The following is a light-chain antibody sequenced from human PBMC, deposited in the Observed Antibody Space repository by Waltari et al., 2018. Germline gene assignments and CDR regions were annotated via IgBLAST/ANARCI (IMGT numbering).Light chain of an antibody. Sequence: SLLTQPPPVSEAPRQTVTIPCSGSSSNTGSNVVNWYQQIPGKSPKLLIYYDDIRPSGFSDRFSGSKSGTSASLAISGLQSDDEADYFCAAWDDRLNGVVFGGGTKLTVL. CDR1: SSNTGSNV. J-gene: IGLJ3*02. V-gene: IGLV1-36*01. CDR2: YDD. CDR3: AAWDDRLNGVV.